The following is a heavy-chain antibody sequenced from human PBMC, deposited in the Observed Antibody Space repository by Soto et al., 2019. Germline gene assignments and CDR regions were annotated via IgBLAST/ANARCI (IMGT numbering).Heavy chain of an antibody. J-gene: IGHJ5*02. D-gene: IGHD1-26*01. CDR2: INAGNGIR. Sequence: GASVKVSCKASGYIFTNYAIQWVRQAPGQRREWMGWINAGNGIRKYSQKFQGRVTITRDTSASTAYMELNSLKSEDTAVYYCVRESYSDTENWFDPWGQGTLVTVSS. CDR3: VRESYSDTENWFDP. V-gene: IGHV1-3*01. CDR1: GYIFTNYA.